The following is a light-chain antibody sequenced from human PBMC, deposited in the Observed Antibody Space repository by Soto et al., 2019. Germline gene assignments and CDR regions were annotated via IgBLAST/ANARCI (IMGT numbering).Light chain of an antibody. CDR1: QSVSSN. CDR3: QHYNSYSEA. V-gene: IGKV3-15*01. CDR2: GAS. J-gene: IGKJ1*01. Sequence: IVMAQSPATLSVSPGARATLSFRGSQSVSSNLAWYQQKNGQAPRLLIYGASTRATGIPARFSGSIYGTEFNLTISSLQTDDFATYYCQHYNSYSEAFGQGTKVDIK.